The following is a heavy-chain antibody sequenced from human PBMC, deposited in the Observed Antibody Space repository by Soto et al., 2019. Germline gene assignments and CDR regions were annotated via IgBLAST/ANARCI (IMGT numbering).Heavy chain of an antibody. CDR2: ISGSGVST. J-gene: IGHJ5*02. CDR3: TKGGSMVYGEFTS. V-gene: IGHV3-23*01. Sequence: EVQLLESGGGLVQPGGSLRLSCAASGFSLSSRAMSWVRQAPGKGLEWVSTISGSGVSTYYPDSVRGRFTISKDNSKNTVYLQMNSLRYEETAEYFCTKGGSMVYGEFTSWGQGTLVTVSS. CDR1: GFSLSSRA. D-gene: IGHD2-8*01.